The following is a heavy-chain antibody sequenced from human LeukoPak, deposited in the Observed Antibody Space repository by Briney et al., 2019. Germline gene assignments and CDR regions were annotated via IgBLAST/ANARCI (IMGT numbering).Heavy chain of an antibody. D-gene: IGHD1-1*01. Sequence: PSETLSLTCTVSGGSISSYYWSWIRQPPGKGLEWIGWSYHRGSTSYNPSLKSRVAIPVDTSKNQFSLKLSSVTAADTAVYYCARDRELGYWGQGTLVTVSS. CDR1: GGSISSYY. V-gene: IGHV4-59*01. CDR2: SYHRGST. CDR3: ARDRELGY. J-gene: IGHJ4*02.